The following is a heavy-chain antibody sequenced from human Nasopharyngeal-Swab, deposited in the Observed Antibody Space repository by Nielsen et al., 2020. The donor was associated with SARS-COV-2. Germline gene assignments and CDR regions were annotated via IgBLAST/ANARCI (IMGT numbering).Heavy chain of an antibody. CDR1: GFTFSSYA. CDR2: ISGSGGST. V-gene: IGHV3-23*01. CDR3: ATPSTRCSGDTCNMWVFDY. Sequence: GESLKISCAASGFTFSSYAMSWVRQAPGKGLEWVSSISGSGGSTYYADSVKGRFTISRDNSKNTLYLQMHSLRAEDTAVYYCATPSTRCSGDTCNMWVFDYWGQGTLVTVSS. J-gene: IGHJ4*02. D-gene: IGHD2-15*01.